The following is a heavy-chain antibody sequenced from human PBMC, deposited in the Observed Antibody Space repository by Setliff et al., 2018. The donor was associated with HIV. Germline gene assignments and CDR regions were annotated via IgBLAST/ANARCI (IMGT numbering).Heavy chain of an antibody. J-gene: IGHJ4*02. CDR3: TRRRRAPGIEGLEAY. V-gene: IGHV5-51*01. D-gene: IGHD1-26*01. CDR2: IYPGDSVT. CDR1: GYTFTNYW. Sequence: PGESLKISCRASGYTFTNYWIGWVRQMPGKGLEWIGVIYPGDSVTRYGPSFQGQVFISADRSITTAYLEWSSLKPSDTAMYYCTRRRRAPGIEGLEAYWGQGTLVTVSS.